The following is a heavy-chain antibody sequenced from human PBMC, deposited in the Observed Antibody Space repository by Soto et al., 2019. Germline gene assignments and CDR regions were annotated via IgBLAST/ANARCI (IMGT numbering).Heavy chain of an antibody. CDR1: GYTFTSYD. J-gene: IGHJ6*02. CDR3: ARGPYCSGGSCFTYDV. V-gene: IGHV1-8*01. CDR2: MNPNSGNT. Sequence: VAAVKVSCKASGYTFTSYDINWVRQATGQGLEWMGWMNPNSGNTGYAQKFQGRVTMTRNTSISTAYMELSSLRSEDTAVYYCARGPYCSGGSCFTYDVWGQGTTVTVSS. D-gene: IGHD2-15*01.